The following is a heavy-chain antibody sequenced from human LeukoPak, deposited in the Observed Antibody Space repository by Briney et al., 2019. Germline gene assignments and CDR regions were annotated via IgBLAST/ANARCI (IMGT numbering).Heavy chain of an antibody. J-gene: IGHJ4*02. CDR2: ISAYNGNT. D-gene: IGHD6-13*01. V-gene: IGHV1-18*01. Sequence: ASVKVSCKASGYTFTSYGISWVRQAPGQGREWMGWISAYNGNTNYAQKLQGRVTMTTDTSTSTAYMERRRRRSGDTAVYYCARDVAAAGDYWGQGTLVTVSS. CDR3: ARDVAAAGDY. CDR1: GYTFTSYG.